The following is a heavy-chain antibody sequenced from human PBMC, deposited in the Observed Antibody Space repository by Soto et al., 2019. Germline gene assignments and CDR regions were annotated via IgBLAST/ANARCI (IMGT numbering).Heavy chain of an antibody. D-gene: IGHD1-26*01. V-gene: IGHV1-8*01. CDR2: MNPNSGNT. Sequence: ASVKVSCKASGYTFTSDDINWVRQATGQGLEWMGWMNPNSGNTGYAQKFQGRVTMTRNTSISTAYMELSSLRSEDTAVYYCARGLRTYYNYYYYYYMVVWGKGTTVTVSS. CDR1: GYTFTSDD. CDR3: ARGLRTYYNYYYYYYMVV. J-gene: IGHJ6*03.